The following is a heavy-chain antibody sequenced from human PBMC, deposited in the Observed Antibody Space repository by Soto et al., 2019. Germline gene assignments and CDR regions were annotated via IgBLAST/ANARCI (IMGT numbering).Heavy chain of an antibody. CDR1: GFTLSSYW. V-gene: IGHV3-7*04. CDR2: IKQDGSEK. CDR3: ARGLRLGD. Sequence: GGSLRLSCAASGFTLSSYWMTWVRQAPGKGLEWVANIKQDGSEKYYVDSVRGRFTISRDNAKNSLYLQMNSLRVDDTAVYYCARGLRLGDWGQGTLVTVSS. J-gene: IGHJ4*02. D-gene: IGHD3-16*01.